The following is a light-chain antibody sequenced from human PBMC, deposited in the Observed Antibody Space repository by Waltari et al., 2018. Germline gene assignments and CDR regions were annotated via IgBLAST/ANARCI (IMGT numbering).Light chain of an antibody. J-gene: IGKJ2*03. CDR2: KIS. Sequence: DIVMTQTPLSLPVTPGEPASISCRSSESLLHSNGNTYLHWYQLKAGQSPRLLIYKISNRESGVPDRFSGSGSGTDFTLKIGRVEPEDVGVYYCMQSTKDPYSFGQGTKVEIK. V-gene: IGKV2D-29*02. CDR3: MQSTKDPYS. CDR1: ESLLHSNGNTY.